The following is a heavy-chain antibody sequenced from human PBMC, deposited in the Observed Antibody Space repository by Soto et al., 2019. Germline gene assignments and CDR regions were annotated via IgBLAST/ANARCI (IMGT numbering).Heavy chain of an antibody. CDR1: GGSISANW. CDR3: ARHIAVSGTRGFDF. D-gene: IGHD6-19*01. CDR2: IYHNGRT. J-gene: IGHJ4*02. V-gene: IGHV4-4*02. Sequence: QVQLQESGPGLMKPSGTLSLTCAVSGGSISANWWSWVRQPPGKGLEWIGEIYHNGRTNYNPSLKYRVTMSVDKSQNYFSLNLNSVTAADTAVYYCARHIAVSGTRGFDFWGQGTLVTVSS.